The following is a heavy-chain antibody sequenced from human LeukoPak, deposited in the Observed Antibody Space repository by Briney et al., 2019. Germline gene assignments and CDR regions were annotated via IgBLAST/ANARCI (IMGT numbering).Heavy chain of an antibody. CDR2: INPNSGGT. J-gene: IGHJ4*02. Sequence: ASVTVSYKASGYTFTGFYIHWVRQAPGQGLEWMGWINPNSGGTNYAQKFQGRVTMTRDSSISTAYMELSRLSSDDTAVYYCATARDILTTISVGGFDYWGQGTLVTVSS. D-gene: IGHD5-12*01. CDR3: ATARDILTTISVGGFDY. CDR1: GYTFTGFY. V-gene: IGHV1-2*02.